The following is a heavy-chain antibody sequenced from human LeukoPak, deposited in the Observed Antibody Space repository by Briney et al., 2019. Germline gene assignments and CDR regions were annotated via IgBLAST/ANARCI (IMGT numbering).Heavy chain of an antibody. CDR2: INPNSGGS. CDR3: AKDPVEHYDSSGYQIYFDY. D-gene: IGHD3-22*01. V-gene: IGHV1-2*06. CDR1: GYTFTDYY. J-gene: IGHJ4*02. Sequence: ASVKVSCKASGYTFTDYYMHWVRQAPGQGLEWMGRINPNSGGSNYAQKFQGRVTMTRDTSISTAYMELNSLRAEDTAVYYCAKDPVEHYDSSGYQIYFDYWGQGTLVTVSS.